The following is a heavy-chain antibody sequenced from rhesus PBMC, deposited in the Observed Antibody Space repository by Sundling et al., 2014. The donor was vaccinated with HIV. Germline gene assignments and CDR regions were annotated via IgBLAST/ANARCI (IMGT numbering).Heavy chain of an antibody. CDR2: INSGGDST. D-gene: IGHD3-9*01. CDR3: AKLYEDDYGYSLFDY. J-gene: IGHJ4*01. V-gene: IGHV3-103*01. CDR1: GFTFSSYG. Sequence: EVQLVETGGGLVQPGGSLKLSCAASGFTFSSYGMSWVRQAPGKGLEWVSAINSGGDSTYYADSVKGRFTISRDNSKNTLSLQMNSLRPEDTAVYYCAKLYEDDYGYSLFDYWGQGVLVTVSS.